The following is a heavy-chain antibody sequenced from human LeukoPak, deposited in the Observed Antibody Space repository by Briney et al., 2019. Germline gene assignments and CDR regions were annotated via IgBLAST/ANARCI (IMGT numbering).Heavy chain of an antibody. CDR3: AKEASSGWFD. CDR1: GFIFSYYD. V-gene: IGHV3-23*01. CDR2: ISGSGGRT. D-gene: IGHD6-13*01. J-gene: IGHJ4*02. Sequence: GGSLRLSCAVSGFIFSYYDMTWVRQSPGKGVEWVSTISGSGGRTNYADSVKGRFTISRDNSKNTLYLQMNSLRAEDTAVYYCAKEASSGWFDWGQGTLVTVSS.